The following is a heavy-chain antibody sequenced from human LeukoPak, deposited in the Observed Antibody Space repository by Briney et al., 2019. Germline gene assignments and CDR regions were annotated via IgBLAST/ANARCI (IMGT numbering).Heavy chain of an antibody. CDR3: TREWGITMVRGVIVY. D-gene: IGHD3-10*01. Sequence: GGSLRLSCTASGFTFGDYAMSWVRQAPGKGLEWVGFIRSKAYGGTTEYAASVKGRFTISRDDSKSIAYLQMNSLKTEDTAVYYCTREWGITMVRGVIVYWGQGTLVTVSS. CDR2: IRSKAYGGTT. V-gene: IGHV3-49*04. J-gene: IGHJ4*02. CDR1: GFTFGDYA.